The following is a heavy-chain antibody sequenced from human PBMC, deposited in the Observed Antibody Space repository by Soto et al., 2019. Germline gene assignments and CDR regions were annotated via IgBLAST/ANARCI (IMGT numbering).Heavy chain of an antibody. D-gene: IGHD5-12*01. CDR3: AKDIVATILSPAWFDP. V-gene: IGHV3-33*06. CDR2: IWYDGSNK. Sequence: GGSLRLSCAASGFTFSSYGMHWVRQAPGKGLEWVAVIWYDGSNKYYADSVKGRFTISRDNSKNTLYLQMNSLRAEDTAVYYCAKDIVATILSPAWFDPWGQGTLVTVSS. CDR1: GFTFSSYG. J-gene: IGHJ5*02.